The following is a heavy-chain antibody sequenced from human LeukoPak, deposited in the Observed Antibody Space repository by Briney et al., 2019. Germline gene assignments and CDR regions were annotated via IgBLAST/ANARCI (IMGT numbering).Heavy chain of an antibody. V-gene: IGHV3-21*01. J-gene: IGHJ4*02. CDR1: GFTFSNSW. CDR2: ISSSSSYI. CDR3: ARVGPTAEYYFDY. D-gene: IGHD4-17*01. Sequence: GGSLRLSCAASGFTFSNSWMSWVRQAPGKGLEWVSSISSSSSYIYYADSVKGRFTISRDNAKNSLYLQMNSLRAEDTAVYYCARVGPTAEYYFDYWGQGTRVTVSS.